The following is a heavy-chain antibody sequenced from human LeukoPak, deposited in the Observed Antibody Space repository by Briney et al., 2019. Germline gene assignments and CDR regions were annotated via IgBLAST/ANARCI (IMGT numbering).Heavy chain of an antibody. D-gene: IGHD2-15*01. CDR2: ISPYNGNT. J-gene: IGHJ5*02. CDR1: GYTFTSYG. V-gene: IGHV1-18*01. Sequence: ASVTVSCKASGYTFTSYGITWVRQAPGQGLEWMGWISPYNGNTNYAQKLQGRVTMTTDTSTRIAYMELRSLRSDDTAVYYCARGGANCRSGSCPLNWFDPWGQGTLVTVSS. CDR3: ARGGANCRSGSCPLNWFDP.